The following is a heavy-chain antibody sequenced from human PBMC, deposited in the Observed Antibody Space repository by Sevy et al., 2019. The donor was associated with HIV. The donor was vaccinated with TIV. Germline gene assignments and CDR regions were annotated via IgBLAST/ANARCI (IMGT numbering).Heavy chain of an antibody. V-gene: IGHV3-48*03. Sequence: GGSLRLSCAASGFTFSSYEMNWVRQAPGKGLEWVSYISSSGSTIYYADSVKGRVTISRDNAKNSLYLQMNSLRAEDTAVYYCAREKYSSSWYLVGAAFDIWGQGTMVTVSS. CDR2: ISSSGSTI. CDR3: AREKYSSSWYLVGAAFDI. D-gene: IGHD6-13*01. CDR1: GFTFSSYE. J-gene: IGHJ3*02.